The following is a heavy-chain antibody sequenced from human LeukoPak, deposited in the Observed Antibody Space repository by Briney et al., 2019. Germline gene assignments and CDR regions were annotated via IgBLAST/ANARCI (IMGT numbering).Heavy chain of an antibody. D-gene: IGHD2-2*01. Sequence: GGSLRLSCAASGFTFSTYEMSWVRQAPGKGLECVSYISSGGSAIYYADSVKGRFTISRDNAKNSLYLQMNSLRAEDTAVYYCARRYCSTTSCLLDYCGHGTLVTVSS. V-gene: IGHV3-48*03. J-gene: IGHJ4*01. CDR1: GFTFSTYE. CDR3: ARRYCSTTSCLLDY. CDR2: ISSGGSAI.